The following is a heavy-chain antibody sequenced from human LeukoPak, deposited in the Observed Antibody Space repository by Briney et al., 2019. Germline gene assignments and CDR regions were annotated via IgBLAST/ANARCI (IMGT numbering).Heavy chain of an antibody. CDR1: GGSFSNGISY. V-gene: IGHV4-61*02. CDR2: LYSSENI. D-gene: IGHD6-19*01. Sequence: SETLSLTCTVSGGSFSNGISYWSWIRQPAGKGLEWIGLLYSSENINYNPSLKSRVTISLDTSKNQFSLNLSSVTAADTAVYYCARTYSSGWYRYFDYWGQGTLVTVSS. J-gene: IGHJ4*02. CDR3: ARTYSSGWYRYFDY.